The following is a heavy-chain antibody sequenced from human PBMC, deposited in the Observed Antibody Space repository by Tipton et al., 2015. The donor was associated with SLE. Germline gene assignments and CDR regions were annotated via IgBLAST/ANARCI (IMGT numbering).Heavy chain of an antibody. CDR2: IYHSGNT. J-gene: IGHJ2*01. Sequence: TLSLTCTVSAGSISSGGYSWSWIRQPPGKGLEWIGHIYHSGNTYYNASLKSRLTISIDKSRNQFSLKLSSVTAADTAVYYCARRGYCSSTSCSTEQLDLWGRGTLVTVSS. D-gene: IGHD2-2*01. V-gene: IGHV4-30-2*01. CDR3: ARRGYCSSTSCSTEQLDL. CDR1: AGSISSGGYS.